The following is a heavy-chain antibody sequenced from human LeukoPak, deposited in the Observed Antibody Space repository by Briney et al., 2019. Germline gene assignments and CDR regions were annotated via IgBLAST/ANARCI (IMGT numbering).Heavy chain of an antibody. CDR2: ISYDGTNK. D-gene: IGHD6-13*01. V-gene: IGHV3-30*04. Sequence: GGSLRLSCAASGFTFSSYPMHWVRQAPGKGLEWVAVISYDGTNKYYVDSVKGRFTISRDNSKNTVDLQMDSLRAADTAVYYCARAAAAAGAAAGTHWFDPWGQGTLVTVSS. CDR3: ARAAAAAGAAAGTHWFDP. CDR1: GFTFSSYP. J-gene: IGHJ5*02.